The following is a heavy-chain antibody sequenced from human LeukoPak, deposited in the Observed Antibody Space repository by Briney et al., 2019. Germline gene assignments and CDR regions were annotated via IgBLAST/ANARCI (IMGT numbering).Heavy chain of an antibody. CDR1: GYTFTSYA. D-gene: IGHD3-10*01. CDR2: INACNGNT. J-gene: IGHJ5*02. CDR3: ARDQITMVRGVFNWFDP. V-gene: IGHV1-3*01. Sequence: ASVKVSCKASGYTFTSYAMHWVRQAPGQRLEWMGWINACNGNTKYSQKFQGRVTITRDTSASTAYMELSSLRSEDTAVYYCARDQITMVRGVFNWFDPWGXXTLVTVSS.